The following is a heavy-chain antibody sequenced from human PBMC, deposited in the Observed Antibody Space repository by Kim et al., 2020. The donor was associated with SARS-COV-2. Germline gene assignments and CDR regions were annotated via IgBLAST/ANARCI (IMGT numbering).Heavy chain of an antibody. CDR3: AKDVAGLGESGFDS. D-gene: IGHD3-16*01. V-gene: IGHV3-33*03. J-gene: IGHJ4*02. Sequence: SVRGRFTSARDNSANTVSLHMNSLRVEDTAVYYCAKDVAGLGESGFDSWGQGTLVTVSS.